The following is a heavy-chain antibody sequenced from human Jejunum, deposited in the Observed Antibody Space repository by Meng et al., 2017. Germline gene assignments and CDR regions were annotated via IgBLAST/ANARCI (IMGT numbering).Heavy chain of an antibody. D-gene: IGHD6-19*01. V-gene: IGHV3-53*02. J-gene: IGHJ4*02. CDR3: ARDWVAVAD. CDR1: GFAVSTNY. Sequence: EVPVGGTGGALVRPGGSSRSSFGACGFAVSTNYMSWVRQAPGKGLEWVSVIYSGGNTYYADSVKGRFTISRDGSKNTLYLQMNSLRAEDTAVYYCARDWVAVADWGQGTLVTVSS. CDR2: IYSGGNT.